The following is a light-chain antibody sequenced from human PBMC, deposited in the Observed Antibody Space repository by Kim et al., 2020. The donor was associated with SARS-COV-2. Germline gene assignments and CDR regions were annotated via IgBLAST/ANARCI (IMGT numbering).Light chain of an antibody. CDR3: QVGDSSNDHYV. J-gene: IGLJ1*01. Sequence: GKTDRITWGGENRGNKKVHWYQQKAGQATVLVMYYERDRPSGIPERFSGYNSGNTATLTISRVEAGDEADYYCQVGDSSNDHYVFGTGTKVTVL. CDR2: YER. CDR1: NRGNKK. V-gene: IGLV3-21*04.